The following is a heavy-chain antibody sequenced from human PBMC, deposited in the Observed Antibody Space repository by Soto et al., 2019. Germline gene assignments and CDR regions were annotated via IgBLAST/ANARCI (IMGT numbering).Heavy chain of an antibody. V-gene: IGHV4-59*01. D-gene: IGHD5-12*01. CDR2: IHYSGST. CDR1: GGSLSSGF. Sequence: QVQLQESGPGLVKPSETLPLTCSVSGGSLSSGFWGWFRQPPGKGLEWIGFIHYSGSTTYNPSLTSRLTISLDTSKNHFSLRLSSVTAADTALYYCTVGGGWLTDYWGQGTLVTVSS. J-gene: IGHJ4*02. CDR3: TVGGGWLTDY.